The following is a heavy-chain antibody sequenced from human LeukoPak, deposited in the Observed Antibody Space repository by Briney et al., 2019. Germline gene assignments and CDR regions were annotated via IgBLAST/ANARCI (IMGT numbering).Heavy chain of an antibody. CDR1: GFSLNTYS. J-gene: IGHJ4*02. Sequence: GGSQLLSCATSGFSLNTYSMNWVRQAPGKGLEWVSSISSSGGYIFYADSVKGRFTISRDNAKNSLFLQMNSLRAEDTAVYYCARDVLEYIVATTPGGALGYWGQGTLVTVSS. CDR2: ISSSGGYI. CDR3: ARDVLEYIVATTPGGALGY. V-gene: IGHV3-21*01. D-gene: IGHD5-12*01.